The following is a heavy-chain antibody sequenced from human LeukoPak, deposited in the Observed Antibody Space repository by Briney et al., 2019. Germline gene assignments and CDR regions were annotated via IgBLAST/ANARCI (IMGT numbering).Heavy chain of an antibody. CDR1: GFTFSSYA. V-gene: IGHV3-23*01. Sequence: GGSLRLSCTASGFTFSSYAISWARQAPGKGLEWVSGMKGRFTISRDNSKNTLYLQMKSLRAEDTAVYYCARLVWLDRNFDYWGQRTLLTVSS. J-gene: IGHJ4*02. D-gene: IGHD6-19*01. CDR3: ARLVWLDRNFDY.